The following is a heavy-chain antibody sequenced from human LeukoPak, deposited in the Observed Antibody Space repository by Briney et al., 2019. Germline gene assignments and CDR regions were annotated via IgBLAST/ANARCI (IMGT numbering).Heavy chain of an antibody. Sequence: GGALRLSCAASGVSFDDYTMTWGRHVPGGGVVRGSNSNRNDGSRDYGDSVTGRVIISRDNANKSLFMQMHSMRSENTALYYCWREVGGLVHFAVWGQETGVSVSS. CDR2: SNRNDGSR. CDR1: GVSFDDYT. J-gene: IGHJ4*02. CDR3: WREVGGLVHFAV. D-gene: IGHD3/OR15-3a*01. V-gene: IGHV3-20*04.